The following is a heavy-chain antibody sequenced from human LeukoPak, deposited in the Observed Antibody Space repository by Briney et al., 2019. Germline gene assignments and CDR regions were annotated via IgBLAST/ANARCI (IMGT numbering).Heavy chain of an antibody. CDR2: INSDGSST. V-gene: IGHV3-74*01. Sequence: PGGSLRLSCAASGFTFSSYWMHWVRQAPGKGLVWVSRINSDGSSTSYADSVKGRFTISRDNAKNTLYLQMNSLRAEDTALYYCARTEWELGPYAFDIWGQGTMVTVSS. CDR1: GFTFSSYW. J-gene: IGHJ3*02. D-gene: IGHD7-27*01. CDR3: ARTEWELGPYAFDI.